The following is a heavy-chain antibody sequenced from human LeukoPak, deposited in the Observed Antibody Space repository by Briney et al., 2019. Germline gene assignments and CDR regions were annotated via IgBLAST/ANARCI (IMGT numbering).Heavy chain of an antibody. D-gene: IGHD5-24*01. V-gene: IGHV3-23*01. CDR3: AKDLDGAEYFQH. Sequence: GGSLRLSCATSGFTFTTYAMSWVRQAPGKGLEWVSTISSSGISTYYADSVKGRFTISRDNSKNTLYLQMNSLRAEDTAVYYCAKDLDGAEYFQHWGQGTLVTVSS. CDR2: ISSSGIST. CDR1: GFTFTTYA. J-gene: IGHJ1*01.